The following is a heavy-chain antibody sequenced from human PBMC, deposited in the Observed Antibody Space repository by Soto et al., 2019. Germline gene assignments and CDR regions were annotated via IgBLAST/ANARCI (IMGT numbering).Heavy chain of an antibody. D-gene: IGHD2-2*01. J-gene: IGHJ4*02. V-gene: IGHV3-64*01. Sequence: EVQLVESGGGLVQPGGSLRLSCAASGFTFSSYAMHWVRQAPGKGLEYVSAISSNGGSTYYANSVKGRFTISRDNSKNTLYLQMGSLIPEDMAAYYCARGRDRYCSSTSCYLIDYWGQGTLVTVSS. CDR1: GFTFSSYA. CDR3: ARGRDRYCSSTSCYLIDY. CDR2: ISSNGGST.